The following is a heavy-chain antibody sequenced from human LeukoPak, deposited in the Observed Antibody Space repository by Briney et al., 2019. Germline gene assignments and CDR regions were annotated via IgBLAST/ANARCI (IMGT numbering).Heavy chain of an antibody. V-gene: IGHV3-48*03. CDR2: ISSSGSTI. CDR3: ARDRYYGSGSFDY. CDR1: GFTFRSYE. D-gene: IGHD3-10*01. J-gene: IGHJ4*02. Sequence: GGSLRLSCAAFGFTFRSYEMNWVRQAPGKGLEWVSYISSSGSTIYYADSVKGRFTISRDNAKNSLYLQMNSLRAEDTAVYFCARDRYYGSGSFDYWGQGTLVTVSS.